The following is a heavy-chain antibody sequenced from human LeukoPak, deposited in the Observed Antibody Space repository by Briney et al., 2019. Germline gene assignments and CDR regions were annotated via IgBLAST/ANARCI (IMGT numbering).Heavy chain of an antibody. CDR2: IYYSGST. J-gene: IGHJ4*02. Sequence: PSETLSLTCAVYGGSFSGYYWSWIRQPPGKGLEWIGYIYYSGSTNYNPSLKSRVTISVDTSKNQFSLKLSSVTAADTAVYYCARQPGLRLGELSSPIDYWGQGTLVTVSS. CDR3: ARQPGLRLGELSSPIDY. CDR1: GGSFSGYY. D-gene: IGHD3-16*02. V-gene: IGHV4-59*01.